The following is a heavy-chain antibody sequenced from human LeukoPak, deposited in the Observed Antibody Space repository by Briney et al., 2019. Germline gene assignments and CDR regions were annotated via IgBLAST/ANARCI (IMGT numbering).Heavy chain of an antibody. D-gene: IGHD2-2*01. V-gene: IGHV1-69*02. CDR3: ASGREYCSSTSCRAADAFDI. J-gene: IGHJ3*02. Sequence: SVKVSCKASGGTFSSYTISWVRQAPGQGLEWMGRIIPILGIANYAQKFQGRVTITADKSTSTAYMELSSLRSEDTAVYYCASGREYCSSTSCRAADAFDIWGQGTMVTVSS. CDR2: IIPILGIA. CDR1: GGTFSSYT.